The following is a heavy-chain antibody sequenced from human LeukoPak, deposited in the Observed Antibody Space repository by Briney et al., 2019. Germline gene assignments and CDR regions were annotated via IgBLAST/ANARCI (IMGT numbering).Heavy chain of an antibody. CDR2: IYHSGST. D-gene: IGHD4-17*01. CDR3: ARGARDYGDSLAY. J-gene: IGHJ4*02. Sequence: SETLSLTCTVSGYSISSGYYWDWIRQPPGKGLEWIGSIYHSGSTYYNPSLKSRVTISVDTSKNQFSLKLSSMTAADTAVYYCARGARDYGDSLAYWGQGTLVTVSS. CDR1: GYSISSGYY. V-gene: IGHV4-38-2*02.